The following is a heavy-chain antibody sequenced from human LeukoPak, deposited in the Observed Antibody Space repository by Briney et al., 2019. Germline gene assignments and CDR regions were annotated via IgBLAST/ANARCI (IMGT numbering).Heavy chain of an antibody. CDR1: GFTVSNNY. Sequence: GGFLRLSCAASGFTVSNNYMSWVRQAPGKGLEWVSVIYSGGITYYADSVKGRFTISRDNSKNTLYLQMNSLRAEDTAVYYCARDQSNSYPDVWGQGTTVTIAS. V-gene: IGHV3-53*01. CDR2: IYSGGIT. D-gene: IGHD6-6*01. J-gene: IGHJ6*02. CDR3: ARDQSNSYPDV.